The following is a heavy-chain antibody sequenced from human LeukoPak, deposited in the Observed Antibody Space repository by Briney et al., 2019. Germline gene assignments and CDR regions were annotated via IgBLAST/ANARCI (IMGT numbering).Heavy chain of an antibody. Sequence: GGSLRLSCAASGFTFSSYGMNWVRQAPGKGLEWVSSITASSSYIYYADSVKGRFTISRDDAKNSVYVQMNSLRAEDTAVYYCAKGRDCSSTSCINWLDPWGQGTLVTVSS. J-gene: IGHJ5*02. V-gene: IGHV3-21*04. CDR2: ITASSSYI. CDR1: GFTFSSYG. CDR3: AKGRDCSSTSCINWLDP. D-gene: IGHD2-2*01.